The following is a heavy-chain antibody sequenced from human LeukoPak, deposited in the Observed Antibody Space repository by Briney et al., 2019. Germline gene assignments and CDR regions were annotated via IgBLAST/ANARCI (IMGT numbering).Heavy chain of an antibody. Sequence: GGSLRLSCAAAGFTFSSYAMSWVRQTPGKGLEWVSTIFGSGAGSYYADSVKGRFTISRDNSNNTLYLQLNGLRAEDTAVYFCAKERGHPLISYHMDVWGKGTTVTLSS. V-gene: IGHV3-23*01. CDR2: IFGSGAGS. CDR1: GFTFSSYA. D-gene: IGHD2-8*01. CDR3: AKERGHPLISYHMDV. J-gene: IGHJ6*03.